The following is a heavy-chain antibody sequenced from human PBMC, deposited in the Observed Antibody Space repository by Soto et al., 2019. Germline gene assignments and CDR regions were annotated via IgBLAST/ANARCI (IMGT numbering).Heavy chain of an antibody. CDR3: ARDSLCGGDCYDAFDI. Sequence: GASVKVSCKASGGTFSSYAISRVRQAPGQGLEWMGGIIPIFGTANYAQKFQGRVTITADESTSTAYMELSSLRSEDTAVYYCARDSLCGGDCYDAFDIWGQGTMVTVSS. CDR2: IIPIFGTA. V-gene: IGHV1-69*13. D-gene: IGHD2-21*02. J-gene: IGHJ3*02. CDR1: GGTFSSYA.